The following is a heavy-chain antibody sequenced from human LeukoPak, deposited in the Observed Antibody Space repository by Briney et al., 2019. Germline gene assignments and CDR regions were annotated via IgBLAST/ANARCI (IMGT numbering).Heavy chain of an antibody. CDR1: GFTFSNAW. V-gene: IGHV3-15*01. Sequence: GGSLRLSCAASGFTFSNAWMSWVRQAPGKGLEWVGRIKRKTDGGTTDYAAPVKGRFTISRDDSKNTLYLQMNSLKTEDTAVYYCTQNLYNWNYFANWFDPWGQGTLVTVSS. CDR3: TQNLYNWNYFANWFDP. J-gene: IGHJ5*02. D-gene: IGHD1-7*01. CDR2: IKRKTDGGTT.